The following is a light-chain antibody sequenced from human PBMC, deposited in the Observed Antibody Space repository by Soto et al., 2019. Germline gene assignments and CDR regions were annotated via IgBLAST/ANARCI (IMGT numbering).Light chain of an antibody. V-gene: IGKV1-39*01. CDR1: QSIPKY. CDR2: AAS. CDR3: QQTYSTPET. J-gene: IGKJ5*01. Sequence: DIHMTQSQSSLSASVGDRVTITCRASQSIPKYLNWYQQKPGKAPKLLIFAASNLQSGVPSRFSGSGSGTDFTLTITSLQPEDFATYYCQQTYSTPETFGQGTRREI.